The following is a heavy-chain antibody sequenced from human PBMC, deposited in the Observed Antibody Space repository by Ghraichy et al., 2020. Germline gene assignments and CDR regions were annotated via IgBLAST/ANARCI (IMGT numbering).Heavy chain of an antibody. CDR3: ASPKDTSGSFYKS. J-gene: IGHJ1*01. D-gene: IGHD6-19*01. CDR2: IFYTGTT. Sequence: SETLSLTCNVSGTSIASRGYYWGWFRQPPGKGLEWIGSIFYTGTTRYNASFTNRLTLSVDTSRNQFSFKLTSVTAADTAVYYCASPKDTSGSFYKSWGPGTLVTVSS. V-gene: IGHV4-39*01. CDR1: GTSIASRGYY.